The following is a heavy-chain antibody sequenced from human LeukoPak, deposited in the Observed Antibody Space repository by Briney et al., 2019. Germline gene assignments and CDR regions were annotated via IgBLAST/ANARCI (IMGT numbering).Heavy chain of an antibody. Sequence: GGSLRLSCAASGLTFSNYWMDWVRQAPGKGLGRVANIKQDGSEKNYVDSVKGRFIISRDNAKNSLYLQMNTLRADDTAVYYCARDGFGTGSNWGQGTLVTVSS. D-gene: IGHD3-16*01. CDR1: GLTFSNYW. CDR3: ARDGFGTGSN. CDR2: IKQDGSEK. J-gene: IGHJ4*02. V-gene: IGHV3-7*03.